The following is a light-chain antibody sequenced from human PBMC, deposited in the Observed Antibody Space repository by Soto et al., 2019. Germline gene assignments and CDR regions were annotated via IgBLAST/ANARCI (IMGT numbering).Light chain of an antibody. CDR3: QQYSIWRT. V-gene: IGKV3-15*01. CDR2: GAS. CDR1: ESVSNN. J-gene: IGKJ1*01. Sequence: ETVMPYSPATLSLSPVGRAALSCRASESVSNNLAWYQQKAGQAPRLLIYGASTRATGIPARFSGSGSGTEFTLTISSLQSEHFAVYYCQQYSIWRTFGQGTKVDIK.